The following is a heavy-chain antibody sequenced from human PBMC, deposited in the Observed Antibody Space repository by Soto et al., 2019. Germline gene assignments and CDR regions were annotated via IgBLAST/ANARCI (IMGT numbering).Heavy chain of an antibody. CDR2: MNPNSGNT. CDR3: ARGGIIWTYYYYYYGMDF. V-gene: IGHV1-8*01. Sequence: ASVKVSCKASGYTFTSYDINWVRQATGQGLEWMGWMNPNSGNTGYAQKFQGRVTMTRNTSISTAYMELSSLRSEDTAVYYCARGGIIWTYYYYYYGMDFWGQGSTVTVSS. CDR1: GYTFTSYD. J-gene: IGHJ6*02. D-gene: IGHD1-1*01.